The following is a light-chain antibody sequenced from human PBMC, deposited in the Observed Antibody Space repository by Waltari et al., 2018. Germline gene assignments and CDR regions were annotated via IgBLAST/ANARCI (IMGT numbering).Light chain of an antibody. J-gene: IGLJ2*01. Sequence: QSVLTQPPSVSAAPGQKVTISCHGSTSNIGNNYFSWYQQLPGAAPKVFIYETEKRPSGIPDRFSGSKSGTSASLGITGLQTGDEAAYYCGTWDNNLSALVFGGGTKLTVL. V-gene: IGLV1-51*02. CDR1: TSNIGNNY. CDR2: ETE. CDR3: GTWDNNLSALV.